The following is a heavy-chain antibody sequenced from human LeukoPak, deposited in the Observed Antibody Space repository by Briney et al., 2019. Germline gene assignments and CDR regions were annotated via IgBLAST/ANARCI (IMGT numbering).Heavy chain of an antibody. CDR3: ARGFGSVMTTVPYFDY. V-gene: IGHV4-34*01. J-gene: IGHJ4*02. D-gene: IGHD4-11*01. CDR1: GGSFSGYY. Sequence: SETLSLTCAVYGGSFSGYYWSWIRQPPGKGLEWIGEINHSGSTNYNPSLKSRVTISVDTSKNQFSPKLSSVTAADTAVYYCARGFGSVMTTVPYFDYWGQGTLVTVSS. CDR2: INHSGST.